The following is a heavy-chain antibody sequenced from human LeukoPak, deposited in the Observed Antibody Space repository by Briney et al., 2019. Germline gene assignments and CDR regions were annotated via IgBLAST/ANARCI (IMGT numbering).Heavy chain of an antibody. D-gene: IGHD3-22*01. CDR1: GYTFTSYG. J-gene: IGHJ4*02. CDR2: ISAYNGNT. Sequence: ASVKVSCKASGYTFTSYGISWVRQAPGQGLEWMGWISAYNGNTNYAQKLQGRVTMTTDTSTSTAYMELRSLRSDDTAVYYCARDQVGTYYYDSSGYHFDYWGQGTLVTVSP. CDR3: ARDQVGTYYYDSSGYHFDY. V-gene: IGHV1-18*01.